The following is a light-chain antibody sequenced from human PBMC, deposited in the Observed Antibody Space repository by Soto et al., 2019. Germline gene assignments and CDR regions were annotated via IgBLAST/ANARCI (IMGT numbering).Light chain of an antibody. CDR3: QQSYSTSIT. CDR1: QSISNF. V-gene: IGKV1-39*01. J-gene: IGKJ5*01. Sequence: DIQMTQSPSSLSASVGDRVTITCRASQSISNFLNWYQQTPGKAPKLLISTASTLQTGVPSRFDGSGSGTDFTLTINNLQPEDFGTYYCQQSYSTSITFGQGTRLEIK. CDR2: TAS.